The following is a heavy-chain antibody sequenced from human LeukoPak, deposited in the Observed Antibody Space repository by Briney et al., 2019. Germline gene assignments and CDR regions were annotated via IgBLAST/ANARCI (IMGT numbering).Heavy chain of an antibody. CDR1: GFTFSSYW. Sequence: GGSLRLSCAASGFTFSSYWMSWVRQAPGKGLEWVANINQDGSEKYYVDSVKGRFTISRDNAKNSLYLQMNSLRAEDTAVYYCARDLSVAVAGRLYYYYGMDVRGQGTTVTVSS. J-gene: IGHJ6*02. CDR2: INQDGSEK. D-gene: IGHD6-19*01. CDR3: ARDLSVAVAGRLYYYYGMDV. V-gene: IGHV3-7*01.